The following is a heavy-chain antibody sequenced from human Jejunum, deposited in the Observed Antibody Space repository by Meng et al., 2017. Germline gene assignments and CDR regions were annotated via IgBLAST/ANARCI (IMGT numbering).Heavy chain of an antibody. CDR1: GYSISRGYY. CDR3: PRGDNWGFDS. D-gene: IGHD7-27*01. CDR2: VHHSGST. V-gene: IGHV4-38-2*01. Sequence: GSLRLSCAVSGYSISRGYYWGWIRQAPGKGLEWIGHVHHSGSTYYNPSLKSRVTMLVDTSKNQFFLKLSSVTAADTAVYYCPRGDNWGFDSWGQGTLVTVSS. J-gene: IGHJ4*02.